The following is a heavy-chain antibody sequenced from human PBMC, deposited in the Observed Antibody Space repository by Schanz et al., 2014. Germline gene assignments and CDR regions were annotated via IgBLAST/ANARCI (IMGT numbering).Heavy chain of an antibody. D-gene: IGHD5-12*01. CDR2: INGYNGHT. CDR3: ARDFSAYVGNYFDY. V-gene: IGHV1-18*01. Sequence: QVQLVQSGAEVKKPGASVKVSCKASGYTFTSYGITWVRQAPGQGLEWMGWINGYNGHTLYAQKFQGRVTMTTDTSTSTSYMELTRLRFDDTAVYYCARDFSAYVGNYFDYWGQGTLVNVSS. J-gene: IGHJ4*02. CDR1: GYTFTSYG.